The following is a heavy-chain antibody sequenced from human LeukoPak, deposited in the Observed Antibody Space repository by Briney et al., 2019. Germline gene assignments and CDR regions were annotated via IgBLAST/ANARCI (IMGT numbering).Heavy chain of an antibody. Sequence: SETLSLTCRVSGASIDSGSNYWGWIRQPPGKTLEWIGSIYSSGSTYYNPSLKSRVIIMIDTPKNHFSLTLSSVTAADTAVYYCARSDGYGLVGIWGQGTMVTVSS. CDR2: IYSSGST. D-gene: IGHD5-18*01. CDR1: GASIDSGSNY. J-gene: IGHJ3*02. CDR3: ARSDGYGLVGI. V-gene: IGHV4-39*07.